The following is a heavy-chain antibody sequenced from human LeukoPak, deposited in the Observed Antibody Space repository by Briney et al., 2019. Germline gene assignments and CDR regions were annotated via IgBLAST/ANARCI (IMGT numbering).Heavy chain of an antibody. CDR1: GDSISRYY. V-gene: IGHV4-39*07. CDR3: ARAPEYGLYYFDY. D-gene: IGHD1-14*01. J-gene: IGHJ4*02. CDR2: IYYSGST. Sequence: SETLSLTCTVSGDSISRYYWGGIRQPPGKGLEWIGNIYYSGSTYYNPSLKSRAIISVDTSKNQFSLKLTSVTAADTAVYYCARAPEYGLYYFDYWGQGTLVTVSS.